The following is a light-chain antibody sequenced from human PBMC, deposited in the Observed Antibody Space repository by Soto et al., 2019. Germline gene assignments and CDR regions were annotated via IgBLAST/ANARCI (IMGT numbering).Light chain of an antibody. CDR2: RTS. CDR3: QQYNNWPRAT. CDR1: QSVSSN. V-gene: IGKV3-15*01. J-gene: IGKJ4*01. Sequence: EIVMTQSPATLSVSPVERATLSCMASQSVSSNLAWYQQKPGQAPRLLMFRTSTRATGIPARFSGSGSGTEFNITISSLQSEDFAVYYCQQYNNWPRATFGGGTKVDIK.